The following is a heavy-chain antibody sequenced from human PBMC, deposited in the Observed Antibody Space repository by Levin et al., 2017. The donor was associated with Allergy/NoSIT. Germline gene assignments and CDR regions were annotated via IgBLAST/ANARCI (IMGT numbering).Heavy chain of an antibody. D-gene: IGHD1-26*01. CDR3: VRDGYSGDYFSN. CDR1: GFTFSHSS. J-gene: IGHJ4*02. CDR2: VSSSGNTI. V-gene: IGHV3-48*01. Sequence: GESLKISCAASGFTFSHSSMNWVRQAPEKGLEWVSYVSSSGNTIYYADSVKGRFTISRDNAQNSLYLQMNSLRVDDTALYYCVRDGYSGDYFSNWGQGTLVTVSS.